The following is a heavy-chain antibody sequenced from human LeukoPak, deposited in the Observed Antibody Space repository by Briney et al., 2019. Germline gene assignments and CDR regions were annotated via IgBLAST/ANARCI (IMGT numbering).Heavy chain of an antibody. Sequence: GASVKVSCKASGYTFTGYYMHWVRQAPGQGLEWMGWISAYNGNTNYAQKLQGRVTMTTDTSTSTAYMELRSLRSDDTAVYYCARGGRTGSGSYYSDYWGQGTLVTVSS. D-gene: IGHD1-26*01. CDR3: ARGGRTGSGSYYSDY. J-gene: IGHJ4*02. V-gene: IGHV1-18*04. CDR2: ISAYNGNT. CDR1: GYTFTGYY.